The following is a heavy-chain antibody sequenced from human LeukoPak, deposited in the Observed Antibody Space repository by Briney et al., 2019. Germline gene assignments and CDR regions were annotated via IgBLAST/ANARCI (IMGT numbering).Heavy chain of an antibody. J-gene: IGHJ4*02. CDR3: AKDTHDRGGAIDY. D-gene: IGHD1-1*01. V-gene: IGHV3-30*18. CDR2: ISYDGSNT. Sequence: GGSLRLSSAASALTFSSDGMHWVRQAPGQGLGGGSVISYDGSNTYYADSVKGRFTTSRDNSKTTLYLQMNSLRADDTALYYCAKDTHDRGGAIDYWGQGTLVTVSS. CDR1: ALTFSSDG.